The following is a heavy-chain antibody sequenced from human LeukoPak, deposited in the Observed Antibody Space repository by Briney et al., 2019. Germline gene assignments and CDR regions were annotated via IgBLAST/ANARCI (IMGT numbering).Heavy chain of an antibody. CDR1: GFTFNTYA. CDR3: AKQNTVTRGPVDY. J-gene: IGHJ4*02. Sequence: GGSLRLSCVASGFTFNTYAIHWVRQAPGKGLEWVAVVSYDGNTKFYADSVKGRFIISRDNSKNTLFLQMNSLRAEDTAAYFCAKQNTVTRGPVDYWGQGTLVTVSS. CDR2: VSYDGNTK. V-gene: IGHV3-30*18. D-gene: IGHD4-17*01.